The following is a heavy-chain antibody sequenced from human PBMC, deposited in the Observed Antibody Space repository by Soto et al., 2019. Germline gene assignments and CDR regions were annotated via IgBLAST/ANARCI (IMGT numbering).Heavy chain of an antibody. J-gene: IGHJ5*02. CDR1: GFTFSSYA. D-gene: IGHD1-7*01. CDR3: AKDWPPAAGTTSWFDP. Sequence: EVQLLESGGGLVQPGGSLRLSCAASGFTFSSYAMSWVRQAPGKGLEWVSAISGSGGSTYYADSVKGRFTISRDNSKNTLYLQMNSLRAEDTAVYYCAKDWPPAAGTTSWFDPWGQGTLVTVSS. CDR2: ISGSGGST. V-gene: IGHV3-23*01.